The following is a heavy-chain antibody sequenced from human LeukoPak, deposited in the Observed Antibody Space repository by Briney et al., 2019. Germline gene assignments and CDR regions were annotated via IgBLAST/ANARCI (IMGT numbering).Heavy chain of an antibody. V-gene: IGHV4-39*01. CDR1: GGSVSSGNYY. D-gene: IGHD3-10*01. CDR2: INYGGTT. Sequence: PSETLSLTCTVSGGSVSSGNYYWSWIRQPPGKELEWIASINYGGTTYYNPSLKSRVAISVDTSKNQFSLRLSSVTAADTAVYLCARYVVYGSGKYYFDYWGQGSLVTVSS. J-gene: IGHJ4*02. CDR3: ARYVVYGSGKYYFDY.